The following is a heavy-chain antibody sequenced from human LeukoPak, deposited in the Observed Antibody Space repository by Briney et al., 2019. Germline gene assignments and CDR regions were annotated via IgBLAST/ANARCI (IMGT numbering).Heavy chain of an antibody. J-gene: IGHJ5*02. CDR1: GGTFSSYA. CDR3: ARLVYGSSLPPRRFDP. Sequence: SVKVSCKASGGTFSSYAISWVRQAPGQGLEWMGGIIPLFGTANYAQKFQGRVTITADESTSTAYMELSSLRSEDTAVYYCARLVYGSSLPPRRFDPWGQGTLVTVSS. CDR2: IIPLFGTA. V-gene: IGHV1-69*13. D-gene: IGHD6-13*01.